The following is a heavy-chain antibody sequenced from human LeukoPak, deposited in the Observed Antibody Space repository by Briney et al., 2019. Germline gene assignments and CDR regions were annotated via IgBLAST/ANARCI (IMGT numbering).Heavy chain of an antibody. CDR3: ARRGEAMDPFDY. Sequence: GKSLKFSGKYSGYSFTIYWIGWVRQMPGKGLEWMGIIYPGDSGTRYSPSCQGQVTISADKSINTAYLQWSSLKASDTAIYYCARRGEAMDPFDYWGQGTLVTVSS. CDR2: IYPGDSGT. J-gene: IGHJ4*02. CDR1: GYSFTIYW. D-gene: IGHD5-18*01. V-gene: IGHV5-51*01.